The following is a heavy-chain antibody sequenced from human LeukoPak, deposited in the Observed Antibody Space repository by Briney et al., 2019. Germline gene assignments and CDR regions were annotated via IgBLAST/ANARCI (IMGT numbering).Heavy chain of an antibody. J-gene: IGHJ4*02. CDR2: ISATRGNT. V-gene: IGHV3-23*01. CDR3: AKGSSTTCPCYRDH. Sequence: GGSLRLSCVASGFTFTNYAMSWVRQPPGKGLEWVSAISATRGNTYYADSVQGRFSISRDNSKNTLYLQMNSLRAEDTAVYYCAKGSSTTCPCYRDHWGQGTLVTVSS. CDR1: GFTFTNYA. D-gene: IGHD2-2*01.